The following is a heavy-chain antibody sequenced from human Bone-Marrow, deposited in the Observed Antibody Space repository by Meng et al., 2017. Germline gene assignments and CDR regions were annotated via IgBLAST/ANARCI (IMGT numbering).Heavy chain of an antibody. V-gene: IGHV1-46*01. Sequence: ASVKVSCKASGYTFTSYYMHWVRQAPGQGLEWMGIINPSGGSTSYAQKFQGRVSMTTDTSTSTAYMEVRSLRSDDTAVYYCAAPGPSAEAGFDYWGQGTLVTVAS. D-gene: IGHD6-13*01. CDR1: GYTFTSYY. J-gene: IGHJ4*02. CDR3: AAPGPSAEAGFDY. CDR2: INPSGGST.